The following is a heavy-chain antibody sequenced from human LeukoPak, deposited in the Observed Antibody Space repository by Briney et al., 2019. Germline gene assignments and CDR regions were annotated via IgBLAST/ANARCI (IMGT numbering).Heavy chain of an antibody. CDR3: ARDLSYGSISFDP. D-gene: IGHD3-10*01. V-gene: IGHV3-33*01. J-gene: IGHJ5*02. Sequence: GESLKISCAASGFTFSSDGMQWVRQAPGKRVEWVALIWYDGSKTNYVDSVMGRFTISRDDSKNTLYLQMDNLRVEDTAVYFCARDLSYGSISFDPWGQGTLVTVSS. CDR2: IWYDGSKT. CDR1: GFTFSSDG.